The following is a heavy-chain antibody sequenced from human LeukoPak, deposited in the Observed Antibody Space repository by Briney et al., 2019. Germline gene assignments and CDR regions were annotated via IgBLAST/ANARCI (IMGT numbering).Heavy chain of an antibody. CDR3: ARIYSGSYFYYGMDV. Sequence: SETLSLTCTVSGGSMSSYYWSWIRQSAGKGLEWIGRMYTSGSTNYNPSLKSRVTISIDTSKNQFSVKLSSVTAADTAVFYCARIYSGSYFYYGMDVWGQGTTVTVSS. CDR1: GGSMSSYY. V-gene: IGHV4-4*07. J-gene: IGHJ6*02. D-gene: IGHD1-26*01. CDR2: MYTSGST.